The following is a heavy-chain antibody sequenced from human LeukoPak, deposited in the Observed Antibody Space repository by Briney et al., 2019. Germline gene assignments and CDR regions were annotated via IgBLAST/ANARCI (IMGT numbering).Heavy chain of an antibody. D-gene: IGHD6-19*01. V-gene: IGHV3-30*03. J-gene: IGHJ4*02. CDR3: ARDWFDSGWYLDH. CDR2: LSFDGNHQ. CDR1: GFTFSSFG. Sequence: GGSLRLSCAASGFTFSSFGMHWVRQAPGRGLEWVALLSFDGNHQFYADSVKGRFTLSRDNFNNMVFLEMTSLRVEDTAVYYCARDWFDSGWYLDHWGQGALVTVSS.